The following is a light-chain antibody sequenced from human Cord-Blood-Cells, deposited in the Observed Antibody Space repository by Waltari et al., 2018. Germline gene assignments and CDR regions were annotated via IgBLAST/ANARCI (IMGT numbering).Light chain of an antibody. CDR2: GAS. CDR1: QSVSSSY. J-gene: IGKJ2*01. V-gene: IGKV3-20*01. Sequence: EIVLTHSPGTLSLSPSESATLSCRASQSVSSSYLAWYQQKPGQAPRLLIYGASSRATGTPDRCSGSASGKDFTLTISRLEPEDFAVYYWQQYGSSYTFGQGTKLEIK. CDR3: QQYGSSYT.